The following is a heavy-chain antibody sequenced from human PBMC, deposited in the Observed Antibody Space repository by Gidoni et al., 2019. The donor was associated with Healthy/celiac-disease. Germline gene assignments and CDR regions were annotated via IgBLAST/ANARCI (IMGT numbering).Heavy chain of an antibody. CDR2: ISSSSSYI. V-gene: IGHV3-21*06. CDR1: GFTFSSYS. J-gene: IGHJ4*02. D-gene: IGHD1-1*01. CDR3: ARGTGTTYYFDY. Sequence: EVQLVESGGGLVKHGGSLRLSCPASGFTFSSYSLNWVRPAPGKGLELVSSISSSSSYIYYADSVKGRFTISRDNAKNSLYLQMNSLGAEDTAVYYCARGTGTTYYFDYWGQGTLVTVSS.